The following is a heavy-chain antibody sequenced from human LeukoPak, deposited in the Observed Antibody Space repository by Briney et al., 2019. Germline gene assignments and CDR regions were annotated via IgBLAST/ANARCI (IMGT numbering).Heavy chain of an antibody. J-gene: IGHJ4*02. D-gene: IGHD1-1*01. CDR1: GYSFTSYW. CDR2: IYPGDSDT. V-gene: IGHV5-51*01. CDR3: GRHTSEGQQLHFDY. Sequence: PGESLKISCKGSGYSFTSYWIGWVRQMPGKGLAWMAIIYPGDSDTRYRPSFQCQVTISADKSISTAYLQWSSLKAADTAMYYCGRHTSEGQQLHFDYWGQGTLVTVSS.